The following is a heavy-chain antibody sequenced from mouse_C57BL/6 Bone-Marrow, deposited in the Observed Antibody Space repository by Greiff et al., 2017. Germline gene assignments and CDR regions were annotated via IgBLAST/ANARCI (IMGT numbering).Heavy chain of an antibody. J-gene: IGHJ3*01. V-gene: IGHV1-55*01. Sequence: QVQLQQPGAELVKPGASVKMSCKASGYTFTSYWITWVKQRPGQGLEWIGDIYPGSGSTNYNEKFKSKATLTVDPSSSTAYMQLSSLTSEDSAVYSCARFFYCSSYGFAYWGQGTRVTVSA. CDR3: ARFFYCSSYGFAY. CDR2: IYPGSGST. CDR1: GYTFTSYW. D-gene: IGHD1-1*01.